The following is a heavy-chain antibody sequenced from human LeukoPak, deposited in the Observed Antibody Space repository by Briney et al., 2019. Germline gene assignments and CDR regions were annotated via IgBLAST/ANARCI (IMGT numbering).Heavy chain of an antibody. Sequence: GRSLRLSCAASGFTFGFYGMHWVRQAPGKGLEWVASIWINGRDETYVDSVKGRFSISRDNSTLFLQMNSLRPEDTAIYFCARGKGSGRFGYFYYGVDVWGQGTTVTVSS. V-gene: IGHV3-33*01. J-gene: IGHJ6*02. CDR2: IWINGRDE. CDR3: ARGKGSGRFGYFYYGVDV. D-gene: IGHD3-10*01. CDR1: GFTFGFYG.